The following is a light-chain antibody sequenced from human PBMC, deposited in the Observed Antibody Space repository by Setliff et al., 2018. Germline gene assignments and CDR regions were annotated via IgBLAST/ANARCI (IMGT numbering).Light chain of an antibody. CDR2: SNN. J-gene: IGLJ1*01. Sequence: QSVLTQPPSASGTPGQRVTISCSGSSSNIGTNTVNWYQPLPGTAPKLLIYSNNQRPSGVPDRFSGSESGTSASLAISGLQSEDEADYYCAAWDDSLNGHVFGTGTKVTVL. CDR1: SSNIGTNT. CDR3: AAWDDSLNGHV. V-gene: IGLV1-44*01.